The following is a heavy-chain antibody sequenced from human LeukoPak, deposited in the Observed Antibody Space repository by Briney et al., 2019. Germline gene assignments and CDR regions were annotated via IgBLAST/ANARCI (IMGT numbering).Heavy chain of an antibody. Sequence: SVKVSCKASGGTFSSYAISWVRQAPGQGLEWMGGIVPIFGTANYAQKFQGRVTITADESTSTAYMELSSLRSEDTAVYYCARGGYCSGGSCYYDYWGQGTLVTVSS. J-gene: IGHJ4*02. CDR3: ARGGYCSGGSCYYDY. CDR1: GGTFSSYA. V-gene: IGHV1-69*01. D-gene: IGHD2-15*01. CDR2: IVPIFGTA.